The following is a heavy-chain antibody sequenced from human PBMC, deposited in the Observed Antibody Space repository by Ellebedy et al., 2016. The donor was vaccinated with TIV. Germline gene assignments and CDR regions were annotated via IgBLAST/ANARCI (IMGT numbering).Heavy chain of an antibody. CDR2: IYPGDSDT. J-gene: IGHJ6*02. D-gene: IGHD3-10*02. CDR3: ARRGTMFRRNYYGMDV. V-gene: IGHV5-51*01. Sequence: GESLKISXKTSGYNFNTYWIGWVRQMPGKGLEWMGIIYPGDSDTRYGPSFQGQVTISADKSISTAYLQWSGLKASDTAIYYCARRGTMFRRNYYGMDVWGQGTTVIVSS. CDR1: GYNFNTYW.